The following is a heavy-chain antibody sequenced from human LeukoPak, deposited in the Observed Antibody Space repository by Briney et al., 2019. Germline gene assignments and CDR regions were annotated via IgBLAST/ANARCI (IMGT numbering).Heavy chain of an antibody. V-gene: IGHV1-8*01. CDR1: GYTFTNFD. Sequence: ASVKVSCKASGYTFTNFDINWVRQATGQGLEWMGWMNPNSGNTDYAQKFQGRVAFSRDTSTSTAYMELSSLRSEDTAVYYCAREPSAITLKRAQGENYFDYWGQGTLVTVSS. CDR3: AREPSAITLKRAQGENYFDY. J-gene: IGHJ4*02. D-gene: IGHD5-12*01. CDR2: MNPNSGNT.